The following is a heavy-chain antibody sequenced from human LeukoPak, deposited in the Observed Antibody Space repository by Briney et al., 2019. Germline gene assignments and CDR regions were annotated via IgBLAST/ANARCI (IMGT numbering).Heavy chain of an antibody. V-gene: IGHV3-7*01. J-gene: IGHJ3*02. D-gene: IGHD5-18*01. Sequence: SGGSLRLSCVASGFTFSSRDWMTWVRQAPGKGLEWVANIKQDGSEKNYVDSVKGRFTISRDNAKNSVDLQMNSLRVEDTAVYYCARGPYSYDAFDIWGQGTMVTVSS. CDR1: GFTFSSRDW. CDR3: ARGPYSYDAFDI. CDR2: IKQDGSEK.